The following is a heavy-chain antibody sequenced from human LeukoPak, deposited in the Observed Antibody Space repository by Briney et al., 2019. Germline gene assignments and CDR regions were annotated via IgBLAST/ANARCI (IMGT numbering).Heavy chain of an antibody. CDR1: GGTFNTHI. V-gene: IGHV1-69*08. D-gene: IGHD1-26*01. Sequence: ASVKVSCTSSGGTFNTHIFNWVRQAPGQGLEWMGKITPIIGTTKYAQRFQARVTITADRSTSTAYLELSGLTYDDTAVYYCTRVTLRGSKYNWFDPWGQGTPVSVSS. CDR3: TRVTLRGSKYNWFDP. CDR2: ITPIIGTT. J-gene: IGHJ5*02.